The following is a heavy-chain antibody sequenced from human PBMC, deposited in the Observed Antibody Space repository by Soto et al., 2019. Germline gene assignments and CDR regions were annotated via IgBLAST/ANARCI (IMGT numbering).Heavy chain of an antibody. V-gene: IGHV3-23*01. CDR1: GITFSSYA. CDR2: ISGSGGST. J-gene: IGHJ6*02. D-gene: IGHD6-19*01. CDR3: AKGTSSGGWSPYYGMDV. Sequence: GGSLRLSCAASGITFSSYAMSWVRQAPGKGLEWVSAISGSGGSTYYADSVKGRFTISRDNAKNSLYLQMNSLRDEDTAVYYCAKGTSSGGWSPYYGMDVWGQGTTVTVSS.